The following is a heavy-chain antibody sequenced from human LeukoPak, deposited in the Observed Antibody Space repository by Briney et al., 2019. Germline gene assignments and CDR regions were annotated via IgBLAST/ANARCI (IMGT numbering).Heavy chain of an antibody. Sequence: SETLSLTCAVYGGSFSGYYWSWIRQPPGKGLEWIGEINHSGSTNYNPSLKSRVTISVDTSKNQFSLKLSSVTAADTAVYYCARRRLLLRSLYMDVWGKGTTVTVSS. D-gene: IGHD3-22*01. V-gene: IGHV4-34*01. CDR3: ARRRLLLRSLYMDV. J-gene: IGHJ6*03. CDR2: INHSGST. CDR1: GGSFSGYY.